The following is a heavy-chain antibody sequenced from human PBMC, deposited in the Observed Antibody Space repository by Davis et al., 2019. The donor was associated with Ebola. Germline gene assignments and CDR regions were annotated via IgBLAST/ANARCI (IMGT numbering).Heavy chain of an antibody. D-gene: IGHD3-10*01. CDR2: INGDGSST. CDR1: GFTFSSHW. Sequence: GESLKISCAASGFTFSSHWLHWVRQAPGKGLVWVSRINGDGSSTNYADSVKGRFTISRDNAKHTLYLQMNSLSAEDTAVYYCARQRWVGSFDYWGQGTLVTVSS. V-gene: IGHV3-74*01. J-gene: IGHJ4*02. CDR3: ARQRWVGSFDY.